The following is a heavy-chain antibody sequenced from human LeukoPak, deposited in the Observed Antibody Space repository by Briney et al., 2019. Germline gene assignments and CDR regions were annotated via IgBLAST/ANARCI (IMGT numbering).Heavy chain of an antibody. CDR3: TTDRTMVRGFY. V-gene: IGHV3-15*01. CDR1: GFTVSNNY. J-gene: IGHJ4*02. CDR2: IKSKTDGGTT. Sequence: GGSLRLSCAASGFTVSNNYMSWVRQAPGKGLEWVGRIKSKTDGGTTDYATPVKGRFTISRDDSKNTLYLQMNSLKTEDTAVYYCTTDRTMVRGFYWGQGTLVTVSS. D-gene: IGHD3-10*01.